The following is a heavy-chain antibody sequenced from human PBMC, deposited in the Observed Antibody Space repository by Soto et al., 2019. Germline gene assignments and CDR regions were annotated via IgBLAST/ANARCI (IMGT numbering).Heavy chain of an antibody. V-gene: IGHV1-18*01. J-gene: IGHJ6*02. D-gene: IGHD3-10*01. Sequence: ASVKVSCKASGYTFTSYGISWVRQAPGQGLEWMGWISAYNGNTNYAQKLQGRVTMTTDTSTSTAYMELRSLRSDDTAVYYCARASYGSGSYSGYYYYGMDVWGQGTTVTVSS. CDR3: ARASYGSGSYSGYYYYGMDV. CDR1: GYTFTSYG. CDR2: ISAYNGNT.